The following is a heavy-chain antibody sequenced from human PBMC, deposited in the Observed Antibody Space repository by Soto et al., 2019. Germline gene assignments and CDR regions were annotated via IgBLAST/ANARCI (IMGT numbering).Heavy chain of an antibody. CDR1: GGTFGSYT. J-gene: IGHJ5*02. CDR3: ARVRVAATSTAYNWFDP. V-gene: IGHV1-69*02. Sequence: QVQLVQSGAEVKKPGSSVKVACKASGGTFGSYTISWVRQAPGQGLEWMGRIIPILGIANYAQKFQGRVTITADKATSTAYMELSSLRSEDTAVYYCARVRVAATSTAYNWFDPRGQGTLVTVSS. D-gene: IGHD2-15*01. CDR2: IIPILGIA.